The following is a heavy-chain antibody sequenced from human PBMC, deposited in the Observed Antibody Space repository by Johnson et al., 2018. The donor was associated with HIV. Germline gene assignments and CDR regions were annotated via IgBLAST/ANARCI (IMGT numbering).Heavy chain of an antibody. CDR2: IRGSGGST. CDR3: AKDNYYVSSGSGGGCPYDAFDI. J-gene: IGHJ3*02. CDR1: GFTFSSYA. Sequence: VQLVESGGGVVRPGGSLRLSCAASGFTFSSYAMSWVRQAPGKGLEWVAAIRGSGGSTYYAASVQGRFTISSDNSKNTLYPQMNSLRAEDTPVYDSAKDNYYVSSGSGGGCPYDAFDIWGQGTMVTVSS. V-gene: IGHV3-23*04. D-gene: IGHD3-22*01.